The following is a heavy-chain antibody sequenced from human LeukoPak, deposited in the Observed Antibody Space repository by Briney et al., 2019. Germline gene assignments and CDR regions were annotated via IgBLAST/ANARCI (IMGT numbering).Heavy chain of an antibody. D-gene: IGHD6-19*01. Sequence: ASVKVSCKASGYTFTSCDINWVRQAAGQGLEWMGWMNPNSGNTGYGQSFQGRITMTRDISIGTAYMELSNLTTEDTAIYYCTRGSSGRRDNWGQGTLVTVSA. CDR1: GYTFTSCD. V-gene: IGHV1-8*01. CDR2: MNPNSGNT. J-gene: IGHJ4*02. CDR3: TRGSSGRRDN.